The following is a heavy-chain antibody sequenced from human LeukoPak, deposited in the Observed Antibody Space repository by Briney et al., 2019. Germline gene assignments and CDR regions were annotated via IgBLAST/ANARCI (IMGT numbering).Heavy chain of an antibody. J-gene: IGHJ4*02. Sequence: SEPLSLTCGVSGGSVTSTNWWTWVRQPPGKGLEWIGEVHLDGRTNYNPSLESRLTISVDLSENHISLKLTSMTAADTAVYYCAREGGFFRPLDYSGQGTLVTVSS. V-gene: IGHV4-4*02. CDR1: GGSVTSTNW. CDR3: AREGGFFRPLDY. CDR2: VHLDGRT. D-gene: IGHD3-3*01.